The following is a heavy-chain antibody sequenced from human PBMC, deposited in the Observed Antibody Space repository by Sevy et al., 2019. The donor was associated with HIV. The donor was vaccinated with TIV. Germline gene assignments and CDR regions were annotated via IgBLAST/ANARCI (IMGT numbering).Heavy chain of an antibody. CDR2: ISSSSSYI. CDR1: GFTFSSYS. D-gene: IGHD6-6*01. J-gene: IGHJ3*02. V-gene: IGHV3-21*01. CDR3: ARDRSSSLSSAFDI. Sequence: GGSLRLSCAASGFTFSSYSMNWVRQAPGKGLEWVSSISSSSSYIYYADSVKGRFTISRDNAKNSLYLQMNSLRAEDTAVYYCARDRSSSLSSAFDIWGQGTMVTVSS.